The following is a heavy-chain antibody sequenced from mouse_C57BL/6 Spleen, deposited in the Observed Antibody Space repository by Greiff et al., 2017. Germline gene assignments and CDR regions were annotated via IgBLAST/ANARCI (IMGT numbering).Heavy chain of an antibody. V-gene: IGHV1-61*01. D-gene: IGHD2-4*01. CDR3: ALYYDYDGRLYYYAMDY. CDR1: GYTFTSYW. J-gene: IGHJ4*01. CDR2: IYPSDSET. Sequence: QVQLQQPGAELVRPGSSVKLSCKASGYTFTSYWMDWVKQRPGQGLEWIGNIYPSDSETHYNQKFKDKATLTVDKSSSTAYMQLSSLTSEDSAVYYCALYYDYDGRLYYYAMDYWGQGTSVTVSS.